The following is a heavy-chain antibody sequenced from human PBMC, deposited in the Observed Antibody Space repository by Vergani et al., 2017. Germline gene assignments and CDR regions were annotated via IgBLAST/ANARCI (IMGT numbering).Heavy chain of an antibody. Sequence: EVQLVESGGGLVQPGGSLRLSCAASGFTFSNFWMHWVRQAPGKGLVWVSRVNNDGSSATYADSVKCRFTISRDNAKDTLFLQMNSLRAEDTAVYYCATHGVTNYGYFHLWGRGTLVTVSS. J-gene: IGHJ2*01. CDR1: GFTFSNFW. V-gene: IGHV3-74*01. CDR2: VNNDGSSA. CDR3: ATHGVTNYGYFHL. D-gene: IGHD4-17*01.